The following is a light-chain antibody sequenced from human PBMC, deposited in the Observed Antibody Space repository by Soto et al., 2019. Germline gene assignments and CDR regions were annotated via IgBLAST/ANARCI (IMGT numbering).Light chain of an antibody. CDR1: SSDVGGYNY. CDR3: SSKTSSSSPFV. J-gene: IGLJ1*01. CDR2: EVS. V-gene: IGLV2-14*01. Sequence: QSALTQPASVSGSPGQSITISCTGTSSDVGGYNYVSWYQQHPGKAPKLMIYEVSNRPSGVSNRFSGSKSGNTASLTISGRQADDEGDYYCSSKTSSSSPFVFGTGTKVTVL.